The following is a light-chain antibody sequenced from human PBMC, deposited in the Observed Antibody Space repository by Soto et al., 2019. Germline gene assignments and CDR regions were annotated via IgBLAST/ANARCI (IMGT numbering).Light chain of an antibody. CDR1: QSVLYSSNNKNY. V-gene: IGKV4-1*01. CDR3: QQSINWPPGIT. Sequence: DIVMTQSPDSLAVHMGERATINCKSSQSVLYSSNNKNYLAWYQQKPGQPPKLLIYWASTRESGVPDRFSGSGSGTDFTLTVSSLQAEDVAVYYCQQSINWPPGITFGQGTRLEIK. CDR2: WAS. J-gene: IGKJ5*01.